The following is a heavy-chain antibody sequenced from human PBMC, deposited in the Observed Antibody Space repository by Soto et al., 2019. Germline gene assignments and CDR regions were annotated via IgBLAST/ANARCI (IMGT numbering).Heavy chain of an antibody. CDR1: GGSISSHY. CDR3: ARSVSGIHSGDY. D-gene: IGHD5-12*01. Sequence: QVQLQESGPGLVKPSETLSLTCTVSGGSISSHYWSWIRQPPGKGLEWIGYIYSSGSAYYSPSLKSRVAISLGTSKNPFSRKMSSVTAADKALYYCARSVSGIHSGDYWGEGTLVTVSS. V-gene: IGHV4-59*03. J-gene: IGHJ4*02. CDR2: IYSSGSA.